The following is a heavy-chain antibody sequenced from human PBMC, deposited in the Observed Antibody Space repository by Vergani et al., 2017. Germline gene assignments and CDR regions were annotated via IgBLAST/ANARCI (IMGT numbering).Heavy chain of an antibody. CDR3: AKANAQNIGYDYLYLCHAMDV. V-gene: IGHV3-23*01. Sequence: EVQLLESGGDLVQPGGSLRLSCAASGFTFNHYAMNWVRQAPGKGLEWVSGISGSGGSTYYAGSVKGRFTISRDSSKNTLYLQMNSLSAGDTAVYYCAKANAQNIGYDYLYLCHAMDVWGQGTTVTVSS. D-gene: IGHD5-12*01. J-gene: IGHJ6*02. CDR2: ISGSGGST. CDR1: GFTFNHYA.